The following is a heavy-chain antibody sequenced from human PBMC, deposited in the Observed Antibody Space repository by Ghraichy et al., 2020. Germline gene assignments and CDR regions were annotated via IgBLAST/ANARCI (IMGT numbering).Heavy chain of an antibody. V-gene: IGHV3-7*01. J-gene: IGHJ6*02. Sequence: GGSLRLSCAASGFTFSSYWMHWVRQAPGKGLEWVANIKQDGSEKYYVDSVKGRFTISRDNAKNSLYLQMSSLRAEDTAMYYCARGRVTLVQGVSVTTRYYGLYVWGQGTTVTVSS. CDR1: GFTFSSYW. CDR3: ARGRVTLVQGVSVTTRYYGLYV. D-gene: IGHD3-10*01. CDR2: IKQDGSEK.